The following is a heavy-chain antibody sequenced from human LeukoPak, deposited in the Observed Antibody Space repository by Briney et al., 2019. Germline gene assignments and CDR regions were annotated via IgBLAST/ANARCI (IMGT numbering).Heavy chain of an antibody. CDR2: INHSGST. J-gene: IGHJ4*02. V-gene: IGHV4-34*01. D-gene: IGHD5-18*01. CDR1: GGSFSGYY. CDR3: ASVDTAMVDHVY. Sequence: PSETLSLTCAVYGGSFSGYYWSWIRQPPGKGLEWIGEINHSGSTNYNPSLKSRVTISVDTSKKQFSLALNSVTAADTAVYYCASVDTAMVDHVYWGQGTLVTVSS.